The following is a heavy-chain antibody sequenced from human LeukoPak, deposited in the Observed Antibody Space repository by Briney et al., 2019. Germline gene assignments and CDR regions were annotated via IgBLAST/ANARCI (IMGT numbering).Heavy chain of an antibody. CDR2: ISYDGSNK. J-gene: IGHJ4*02. Sequence: GRSLRLSCAASGFTFSSYGMHWARQAPGKGLEWVAVISYDGSNKYYADSVKGRFTISRDNSKNTLYLQMNSLRAEDTAVYYCAKDRRSGWFGIDYWGQGTLVTVSS. CDR3: AKDRRSGWFGIDY. V-gene: IGHV3-30*18. D-gene: IGHD3-10*01. CDR1: GFTFSSYG.